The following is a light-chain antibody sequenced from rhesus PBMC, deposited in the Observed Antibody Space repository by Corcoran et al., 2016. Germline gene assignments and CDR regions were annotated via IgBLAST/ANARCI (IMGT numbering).Light chain of an antibody. CDR3: QQYRNYPYT. CDR2: AAT. CDR1: QTIYTS. J-gene: IGKJ2*01. V-gene: IGKV1-28*02. Sequence: DIQMTQSPSSLSASVGDTVTITCRASQTIYTSLNWFQQKPGKAPRLLLYAATTLQNGVPSRFSGSGSVTDFNLTISSLRPEDFATYYCQQYRNYPYTFGQGTKLEIK.